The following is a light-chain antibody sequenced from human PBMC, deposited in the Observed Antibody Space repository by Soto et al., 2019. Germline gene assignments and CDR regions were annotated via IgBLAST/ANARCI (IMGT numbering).Light chain of an antibody. Sequence: AIRMTQSPSSLSASTGDRVTVTCRASQGINRYLAWYQQKPGKAPKLLIYGAFTLQTGVPSRFSGSGSGTDFTLIISCLQSEDFATYYCQRYNSYVTFGQGTRLEIK. J-gene: IGKJ2*01. CDR2: GAF. CDR3: QRYNSYVT. V-gene: IGKV1-8*01. CDR1: QGINRY.